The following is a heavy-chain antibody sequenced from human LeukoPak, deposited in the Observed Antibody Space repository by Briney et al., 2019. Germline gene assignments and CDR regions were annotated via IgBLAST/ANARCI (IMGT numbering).Heavy chain of an antibody. CDR3: ASGGIYWYFDL. D-gene: IGHD4-23*01. Sequence: SETLSLTCTVSGGSLSSYYWSWLRQPPGKGLEWIGYIYYSGSTNYNPSLKSRVTISVDTSKNQFSLKLSSVTAADTAVYYCASGGIYWYFDLWGRGTLVTVSS. CDR1: GGSLSSYY. V-gene: IGHV4-59*08. CDR2: IYYSGST. J-gene: IGHJ2*01.